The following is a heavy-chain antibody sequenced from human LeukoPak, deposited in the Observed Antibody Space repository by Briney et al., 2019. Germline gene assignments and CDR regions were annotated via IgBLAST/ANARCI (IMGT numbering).Heavy chain of an antibody. CDR3: AKRGVVVRVILVGFHKEANYFDS. J-gene: IGHJ4*02. V-gene: IGHV3-23*01. Sequence: GGSLRLSCAVSGITLSNYGMSWVRRAPGKGLEWVAGISGGGGGTNYADSVKGRFTVSRDNPKNTLYLQMHSLRAEDTAVYFCAKRGVVVRVILVGFHKEANYFDSWGQGALVTVSS. CDR1: GITLSNYG. D-gene: IGHD3-10*01. CDR2: ISGGGGGT.